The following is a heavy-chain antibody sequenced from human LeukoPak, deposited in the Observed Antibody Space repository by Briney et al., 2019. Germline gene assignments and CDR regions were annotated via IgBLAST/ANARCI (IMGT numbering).Heavy chain of an antibody. CDR2: IYHSGST. CDR1: GYSISSGYY. CDR3: ARLHSSSWYTAFGY. J-gene: IGHJ4*02. Sequence: SETLSLTCTVSGYSISSGYYWGWIRQPPGKGLEWIGSIYHSGSTYYNPSLKSRVTISVDTSKNQFSLKLSSVTAADTAVYYCARLHSSSWYTAFGYWGQGTLVTVSS. V-gene: IGHV4-38-2*02. D-gene: IGHD6-13*01.